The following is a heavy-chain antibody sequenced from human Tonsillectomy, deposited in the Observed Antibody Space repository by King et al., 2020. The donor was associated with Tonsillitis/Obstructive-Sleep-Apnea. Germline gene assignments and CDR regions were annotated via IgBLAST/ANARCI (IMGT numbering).Heavy chain of an antibody. CDR2: INSDGRTT. CDR1: GFTLSRYW. D-gene: IGHD3-22*01. CDR3: ARCYYDSGAYFDAFDI. V-gene: IGHV3-74*02. J-gene: IGHJ3*02. Sequence: QLVQSGGGLVQPGGSLRLSCAASGFTLSRYWLHWVRQAPGKGLVWVSCINSDGRTTNYPDSVKGRFTISRDNAENTLYLQMNRLRAGDTAVYYCARCYYDSGAYFDAFDIWGQGTMVTVSS.